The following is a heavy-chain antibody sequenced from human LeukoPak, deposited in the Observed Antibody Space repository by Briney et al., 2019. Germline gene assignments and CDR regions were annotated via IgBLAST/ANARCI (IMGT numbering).Heavy chain of an antibody. V-gene: IGHV4-59*08. CDR1: GGSISNDY. CDR3: ARRPAGTSFDI. D-gene: IGHD1-7*01. CDR2: IYYSGNK. J-gene: IGHJ3*02. Sequence: SETLSLTCTVSGGSISNDYWSWIRQPPGKGLEWIGYIYYSGNKNYNPSLKSRDTISVDTSKNQFSLKLSSVTAADTAVYYCARRPAGTSFDIWGQGTMVTVSS.